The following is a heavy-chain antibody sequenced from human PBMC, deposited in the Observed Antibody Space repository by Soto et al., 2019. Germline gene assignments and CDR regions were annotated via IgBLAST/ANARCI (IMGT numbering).Heavy chain of an antibody. V-gene: IGHV1-69*13. D-gene: IGHD2-2*01. CDR3: ARERIVVVPAAIPYYYYYYGMDV. Sequence: SVKVSCKASGGTFSSYAISWVRQAPGQGLEWMGGIIPIFGTANYAQKFQGRVTITADESTSTAYMELSSLRSEDTAVYYCARERIVVVPAAIPYYYYYYGMDVWGQGTSVTVSS. CDR1: GGTFSSYA. CDR2: IIPIFGTA. J-gene: IGHJ6*02.